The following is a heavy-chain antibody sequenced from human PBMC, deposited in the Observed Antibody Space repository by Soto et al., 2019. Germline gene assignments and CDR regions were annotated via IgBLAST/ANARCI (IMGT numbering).Heavy chain of an antibody. CDR1: GFTFKNAW. J-gene: IGHJ4*02. D-gene: IGHD1-1*01. V-gene: IGHV3-15*01. CDR2: IKSWSDGGTT. Sequence: EGQLVESGGGLVEPGETLRLSCAASGFTFKNAWMSWVRQAPGKGLEWVGRIKSWSDGGTTDYGAPVKGRFSISRDDAKNTLSLQMNSLRTEDTAVYYCTTGTTVAKYYFDFWGQGTLVNVSS. CDR3: TTGTTVAKYYFDF.